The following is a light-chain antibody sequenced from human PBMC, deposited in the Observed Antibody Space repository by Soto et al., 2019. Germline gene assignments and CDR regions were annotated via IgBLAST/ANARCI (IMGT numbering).Light chain of an antibody. Sequence: QSALTQPASVSGSPGQSITISCTGTSSDVGSYNLVSWYQQHPGKAPKLMIYEVTKRPSGVSNRFSGSKSGNTASLTISGLQAEDEADYYCCSYAGLNMGVFGGGTKRTVL. J-gene: IGLJ2*01. CDR3: CSYAGLNMGV. CDR2: EVT. CDR1: SSDVGSYNL. V-gene: IGLV2-23*02.